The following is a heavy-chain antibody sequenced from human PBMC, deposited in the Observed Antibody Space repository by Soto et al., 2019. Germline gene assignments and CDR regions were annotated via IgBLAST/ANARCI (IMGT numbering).Heavy chain of an antibody. Sequence: GASLKFSCKASGYSFTGYYIHWVRQAPGQGLEWMGWINPSSGGTNYAQKFQGRVTMTRDTSIRTAYIDLSRLRSDDTAAYYCARQGESGYFDYWAKGTLVTVSS. CDR1: GYSFTGYY. CDR2: INPSSGGT. J-gene: IGHJ4*02. V-gene: IGHV1-2*02. D-gene: IGHD1-26*01. CDR3: ARQGESGYFDY.